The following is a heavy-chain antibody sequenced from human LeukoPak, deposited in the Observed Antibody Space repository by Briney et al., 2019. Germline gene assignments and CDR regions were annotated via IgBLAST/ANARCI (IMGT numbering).Heavy chain of an antibody. CDR1: GFPVSSNY. J-gene: IGHJ6*02. Sequence: PGGSLSLSCAASGFPVSSNYMSWVRQAPGKGLEWVSVIYSGGSTYYADSVKGRFTISRDNSKNTLYLQMNSLRAEDTAVYYCARDCSSTSCYISPNYYYGMDVWGQGTTVTVSS. D-gene: IGHD2-2*02. CDR2: IYSGGST. V-gene: IGHV3-53*01. CDR3: ARDCSSTSCYISPNYYYGMDV.